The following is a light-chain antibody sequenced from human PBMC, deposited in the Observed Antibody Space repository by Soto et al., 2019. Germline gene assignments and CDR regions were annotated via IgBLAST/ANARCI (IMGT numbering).Light chain of an antibody. J-gene: IGKJ5*01. CDR2: DAS. V-gene: IGKV3-11*01. CDR1: QSVTTS. CDR3: QQRSKWPIT. Sequence: EIVLTQSPATLSLSPGERATLSCRATQSVTTSLAWYQQRPGQAPRLLIHDASARATGIPARFSGSGSGTDFTLTISSLKPEDFAVYYCQQRSKWPITFGQGTRVEI.